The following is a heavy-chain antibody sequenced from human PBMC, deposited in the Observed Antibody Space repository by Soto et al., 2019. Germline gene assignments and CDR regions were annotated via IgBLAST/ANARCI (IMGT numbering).Heavy chain of an antibody. CDR3: GGERDDYGSGNYYNRIDF. D-gene: IGHD3-10*01. J-gene: IGHJ4*02. V-gene: IGHV1-69*01. Sequence: QVQLVQSGAEVKKPGSSVKVSCKASGAIFSTYAISWLRQAPGQGLEWMGGIIPIFGTPNYAQRFQGRVTITGDESENTAYRELGRLGSGETAFYYCGGERDDYGSGNYYNRIDFWGQGTLVTVSS. CDR2: IIPIFGTP. CDR1: GAIFSTYA.